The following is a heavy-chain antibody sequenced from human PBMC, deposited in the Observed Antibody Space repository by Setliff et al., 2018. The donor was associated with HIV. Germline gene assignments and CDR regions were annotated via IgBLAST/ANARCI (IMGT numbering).Heavy chain of an antibody. Sequence: LSLTCTVSGYPISSGYYWGWIRQPPGKGLEWIGSIYHSGTTYYNPSLKSRVTISVDTPKNQFSLKLSSATAAYTAVYYCARRLQFLEFLHGVGGLDVWGQGTTVTVSS. V-gene: IGHV4-38-2*02. CDR3: ARRLQFLEFLHGVGGLDV. CDR2: IYHSGTT. J-gene: IGHJ6*02. D-gene: IGHD3-3*01. CDR1: GYPISSGYY.